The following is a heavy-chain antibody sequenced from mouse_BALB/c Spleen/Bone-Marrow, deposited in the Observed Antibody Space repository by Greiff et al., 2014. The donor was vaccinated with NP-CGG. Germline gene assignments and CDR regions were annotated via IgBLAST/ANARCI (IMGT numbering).Heavy chain of an antibody. CDR2: VDPNNGGT. Sequence: DVKLVESGPDLVKPGASVKISCKASGYSFTGYYMHWVKQSHGKSLEWIGRVDPNNGGTSYNQKFKGKAILTVDKSSSTAYMELRSLTSEDSAVYYCARYLYGNYFDYWGQGTTLTVSS. V-gene: IGHV1-26*01. J-gene: IGHJ2*01. D-gene: IGHD2-1*01. CDR1: GYSFTGYY. CDR3: ARYLYGNYFDY.